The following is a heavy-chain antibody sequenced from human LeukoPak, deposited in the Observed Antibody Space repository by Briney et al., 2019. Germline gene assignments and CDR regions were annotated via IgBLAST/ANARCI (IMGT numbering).Heavy chain of an antibody. CDR3: ARHYYDSSGYSPIDY. Sequence: SETLSLTCTVSGGSISSGSYYWSWIRQPAGKGLEWIGRIYTSGSTNYNPSLKSRVTISVDTSKNQFSLKLSSVTAADTAVYYCARHYYDSSGYSPIDYWGQGTLVTVSS. D-gene: IGHD3-22*01. J-gene: IGHJ4*02. CDR2: IYTSGST. CDR1: GGSISSGSYY. V-gene: IGHV4-61*02.